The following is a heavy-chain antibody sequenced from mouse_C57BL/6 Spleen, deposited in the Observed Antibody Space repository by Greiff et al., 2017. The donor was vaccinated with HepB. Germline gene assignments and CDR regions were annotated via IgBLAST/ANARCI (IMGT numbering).Heavy chain of an antibody. J-gene: IGHJ4*01. Sequence: EVQLQQSGPVLVKPGASVKMSCKASGYTFTDYYMNWVKQSHGKSLEWIGVINPYNGGTSYNQKFKGKATLTVDKSSSTAYMELNSLTSEDSAVYYCARKGGSSYDYAMDYWGQGTSVTVSS. CDR1: GYTFTDYY. V-gene: IGHV1-19*01. CDR3: ARKGGSSYDYAMDY. D-gene: IGHD1-1*01. CDR2: INPYNGGT.